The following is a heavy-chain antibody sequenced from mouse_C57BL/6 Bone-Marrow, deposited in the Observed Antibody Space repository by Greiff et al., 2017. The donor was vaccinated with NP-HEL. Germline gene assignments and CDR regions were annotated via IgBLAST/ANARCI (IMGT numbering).Heavy chain of an antibody. D-gene: IGHD1-1*01. CDR3: PRVIYYGSSSYAMGY. Sequence: VQLQQPGAELVKPGASVKLSCKASGYTFTSYWMHWVKQRPGQGLEWIGMIHPNSGSTNYNEKFKSKATLTVDKSSSTAYMQLSSLTSEDSAVSYCPRVIYYGSSSYAMGYRGHKASVSLSS. V-gene: IGHV1-64*01. CDR1: GYTFTSYW. J-gene: IGHJ4*01. CDR2: IHPNSGST.